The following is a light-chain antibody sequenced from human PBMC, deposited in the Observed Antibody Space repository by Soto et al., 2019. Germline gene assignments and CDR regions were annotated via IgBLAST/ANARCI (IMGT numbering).Light chain of an antibody. Sequence: QSVLTQPPSVSGAPGQRVTISCTESSSNIGAGYDVHWYQQLPGTAPKLLIYGNSNRPSRVPDRFSGSKSGTSASLAITGLQAEDEADYYCQSSDSSLSGWVFGGGTKLTVL. CDR1: SSNIGAGYD. V-gene: IGLV1-40*01. CDR2: GNS. J-gene: IGLJ3*02. CDR3: QSSDSSLSGWV.